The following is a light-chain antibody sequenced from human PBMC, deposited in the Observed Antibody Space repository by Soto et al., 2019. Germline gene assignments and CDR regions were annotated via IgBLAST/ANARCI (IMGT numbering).Light chain of an antibody. Sequence: DMQMTQSPSTLSASVGDRVTITCRASQSIITWLAWYQQKPGKAPDLLIYDASSLQTGVPSRFSGSGAGTEFTLTITSLQPDDFATYYCQQYDTYPLSFGGGTEVEIK. CDR3: QQYDTYPLS. CDR2: DAS. J-gene: IGKJ4*01. V-gene: IGKV1-5*01. CDR1: QSIITW.